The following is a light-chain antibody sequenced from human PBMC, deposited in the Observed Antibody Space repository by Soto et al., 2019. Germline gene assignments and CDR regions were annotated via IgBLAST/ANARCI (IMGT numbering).Light chain of an antibody. CDR1: TGAVTSGHY. J-gene: IGLJ2*01. V-gene: IGLV7-46*01. CDR3: LLSYRGVGV. CDR2: DTS. Sequence: QAVVTQEPSLTVSPGGTVTLTCGSNTGAVTSGHYPYWFQQKPGQAPRTLIYDTSNKHSWTPARFSGSLLGGKAALTLSGAQPEDEADYYCLLSYRGVGVFGGGPKLTVL.